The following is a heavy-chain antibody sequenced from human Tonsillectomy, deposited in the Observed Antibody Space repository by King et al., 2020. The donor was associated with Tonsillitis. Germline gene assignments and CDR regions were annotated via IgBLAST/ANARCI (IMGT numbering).Heavy chain of an antibody. D-gene: IGHD5-18*01. V-gene: IGHV3-21*01. CDR3: AREGGGYSYGYWEADY. CDR1: GFTFSSYS. CDR2: ISSSSSYI. J-gene: IGHJ4*02. Sequence: VQLVESGGGLVKPGGSLRPSCAASGFTFSSYSMNWVRQAPGKGLEWVSSISSSSSYIYYADSVKGRFTISRDNAKNSLYLQMNSLRAEDTAVYYCAREGGGYSYGYWEADYWGQGTLVTVSS.